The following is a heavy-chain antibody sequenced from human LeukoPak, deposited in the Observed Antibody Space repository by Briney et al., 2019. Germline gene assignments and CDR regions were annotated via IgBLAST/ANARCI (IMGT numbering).Heavy chain of an antibody. V-gene: IGHV3-7*01. Sequence: GGSLRLSCAASGFLVSSNYMSWVRQAPGKGLEWVANINQDGVQKNYVDSVRGRFTISRDDAKNSLSLDMNNLRAEDTAVYYCARGLYSGSYSDDYWGQGTPVTVSS. CDR1: GFLVSSNY. CDR3: ARGLYSGSYSDDY. D-gene: IGHD1-26*01. CDR2: INQDGVQK. J-gene: IGHJ4*02.